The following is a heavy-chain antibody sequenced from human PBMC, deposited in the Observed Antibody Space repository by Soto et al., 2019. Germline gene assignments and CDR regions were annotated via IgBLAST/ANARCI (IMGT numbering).Heavy chain of an antibody. V-gene: IGHV1-69*02. D-gene: IGHD2-2*01. Sequence: SVKVSCKASGGTFSSYTISWVRQAPGQGLEWMGRIIPILGIANYAQKFQGRVTITADKSTSTAYMELSSLRSEDTAVYYCARTRQGYCSSTSCYALLFYWGQGTLVTVSS. CDR3: ARTRQGYCSSTSCYALLFY. CDR2: IIPILGIA. J-gene: IGHJ4*02. CDR1: GGTFSSYT.